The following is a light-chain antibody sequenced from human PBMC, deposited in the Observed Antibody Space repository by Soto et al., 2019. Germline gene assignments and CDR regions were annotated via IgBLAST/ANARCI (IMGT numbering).Light chain of an antibody. V-gene: IGKV3-20*01. CDR3: QQYGSSPRT. Sequence: EIVLTQSPGTLSLSPGERVTLSCRASLSVSSSYLAWYQQKPGQAPRLLIYGASSRATGIPDRFSGSGSGTDFTLTISRLEPEDFAVYYCQQYGSSPRTFGQGTKVEIK. CDR2: GAS. CDR1: LSVSSSY. J-gene: IGKJ1*01.